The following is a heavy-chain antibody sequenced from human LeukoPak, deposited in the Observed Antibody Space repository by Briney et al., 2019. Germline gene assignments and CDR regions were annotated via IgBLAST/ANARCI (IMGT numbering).Heavy chain of an antibody. CDR3: ARTLDYYDSSGYFY. CDR2: ISGSGGNT. CDR1: GFTCSTYA. V-gene: IGHV3-23*01. D-gene: IGHD3-22*01. J-gene: IGHJ4*02. Sequence: AGGSLRLXCAASGFTCSTYAMSWVRQAPGKGLEWVSTISGSGGNTYYADSVKGRFTISRDNSKNTLYLQMNSLRAEDTAVYYCARTLDYYDSSGYFYWGQGTLVTVSS.